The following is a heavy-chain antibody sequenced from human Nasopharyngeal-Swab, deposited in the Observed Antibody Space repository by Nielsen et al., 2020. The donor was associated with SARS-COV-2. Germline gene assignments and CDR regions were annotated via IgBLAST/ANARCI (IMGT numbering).Heavy chain of an antibody. CDR1: ADTFSGYY. CDR2: INPKSGGT. V-gene: IGHV1-2*02. J-gene: IGHJ2*01. D-gene: IGHD2-2*01. Sequence: ASVKVSCKASADTFSGYYIHWVRQAPGQGLEWMGWINPKSGGTNFAQKFRGRVSVTRDTSMTTAYMELSRLTSDDTAVYYCARNPDCTSTICYNYWYFDLWGRGTLVTVSS. CDR3: ARNPDCTSTICYNYWYFDL.